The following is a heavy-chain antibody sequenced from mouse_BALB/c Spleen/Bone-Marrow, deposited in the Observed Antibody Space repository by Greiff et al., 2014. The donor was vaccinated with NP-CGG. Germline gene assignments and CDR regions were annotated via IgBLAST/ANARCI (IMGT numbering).Heavy chain of an antibody. CDR3: ARERYGYDGWYFDV. J-gene: IGHJ1*01. Sequence: DLVKPGASVKLSCKTSGYTFTNYWINWIKQRPGQGLEWLGRIAPGSGSTYYNEMFKVKAPMTVDTSSSTAYIQLSSLSSEASAVYFCARERYGYDGWYFDVWGAGTTVTVSS. D-gene: IGHD2-2*01. V-gene: IGHV1S41*01. CDR2: IAPGSGST. CDR1: GYTFTNYW.